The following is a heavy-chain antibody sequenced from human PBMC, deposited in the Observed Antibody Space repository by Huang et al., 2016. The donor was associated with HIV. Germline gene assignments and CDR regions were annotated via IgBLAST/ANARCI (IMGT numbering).Heavy chain of an antibody. J-gene: IGHJ5*02. V-gene: IGHV1-46*01. CDR2: INPSGDNT. D-gene: IGHD2-2*01. Sequence: QVQLVQSGAEVRKPGASVMISCKTSGYTFTSYYIHWVRQAPGQGLEWRGMINPSGDNTKYAQKFQGRLTMTRDTSTSTVYMELSSVRSEDTAVYYCARDSIPLPTRARSTSWSGGWFDPWGQGTLVTVSS. CDR3: ARDSIPLPTRARSTSWSGGWFDP. CDR1: GYTFTSYY.